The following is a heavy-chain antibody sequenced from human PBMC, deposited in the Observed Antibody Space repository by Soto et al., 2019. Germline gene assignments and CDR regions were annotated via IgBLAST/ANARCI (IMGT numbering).Heavy chain of an antibody. D-gene: IGHD1-7*01. V-gene: IGHV1-3*01. CDR1: GYTFTSYA. Sequence: QVQLVQSGAEVKKPGASVKVSWKASGYTFTSYAMHWVRQAPGQRVEWMGWINAGSGNSKYSQKFQGRVTITRDTSVSTAYLELRSGRAEDMTVYYFVRPITGTTIWFDHWGRGTLVSVCS. J-gene: IGHJ5*02. CDR3: VRPITGTTIWFDH. CDR2: INAGSGNS.